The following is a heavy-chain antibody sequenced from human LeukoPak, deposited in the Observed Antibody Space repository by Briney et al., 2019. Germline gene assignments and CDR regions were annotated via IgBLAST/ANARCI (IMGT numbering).Heavy chain of an antibody. CDR1: GFTFSSYG. Sequence: GGSLRLSCAASGFTFSSYGMHWVRQAPGKGLEWVAVISYDGSNKYYADSVKGRFTISRDNSKNTLYLQMNSLRAEDTAVYYCSRKAVADPNWFDPWGQGTLVTVSS. CDR2: ISYDGSNK. CDR3: SRKAVADPNWFDP. D-gene: IGHD6-19*01. V-gene: IGHV3-30*03. J-gene: IGHJ5*02.